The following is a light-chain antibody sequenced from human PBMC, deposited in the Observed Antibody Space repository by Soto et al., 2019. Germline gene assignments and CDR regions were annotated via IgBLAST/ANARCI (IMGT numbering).Light chain of an antibody. V-gene: IGLV2-14*01. CDR1: GSDVGGCNY. CDR3: SSYTSSSTPLG. Sequence: QSVLTQPDSVSGSPGQPVTISCTGTGSDVGGCNYVSWYQQHPGKAPKVMIYDVSNRPSGVSNRFSGSKSGNTASLTISGLQAEDEADYYCSSYTSSSTPLGLGGGTKLTVL. CDR2: DVS. J-gene: IGLJ2*01.